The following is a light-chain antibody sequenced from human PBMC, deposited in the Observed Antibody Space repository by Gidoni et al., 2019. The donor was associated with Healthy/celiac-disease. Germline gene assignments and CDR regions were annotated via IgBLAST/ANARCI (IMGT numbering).Light chain of an antibody. CDR3: QQYGSSPAIT. CDR2: GAS. CDR1: QSVSSRY. V-gene: IGKV3-20*01. J-gene: IGKJ5*01. Sequence: EIVLTQSPGTLSLSPGERATLSCRASQSVSSRYLAWYQQQPGQAPRLLIYGASSSATGIPDRFSGSGSGTDFTLTISRLEPEDFAVYYCQQYGSSPAITFXXXTRLEIK.